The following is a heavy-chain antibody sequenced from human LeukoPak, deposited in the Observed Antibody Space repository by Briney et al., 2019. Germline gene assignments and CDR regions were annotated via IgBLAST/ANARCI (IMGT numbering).Heavy chain of an antibody. Sequence: PSETLSLTCTVSGGSINNYYWNWIRQPPGKGLEWIGNIYYSGSMTYNPSLKSRVTISADTSKNQFSLKLTSVTAADTAVYFCARGGTARLFDYWGHVSLVTVSS. CDR2: IYYSGSM. V-gene: IGHV4-59*08. CDR1: GGSINNYY. D-gene: IGHD1/OR15-1a*01. J-gene: IGHJ5*01. CDR3: ARGGTARLFDY.